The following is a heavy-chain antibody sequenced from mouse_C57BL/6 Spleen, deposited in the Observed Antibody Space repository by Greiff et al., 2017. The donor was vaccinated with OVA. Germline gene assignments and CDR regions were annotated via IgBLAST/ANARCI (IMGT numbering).Heavy chain of an antibody. D-gene: IGHD2-3*01. CDR3: AIGGYSYPIDY. V-gene: IGHV1-74*01. CDR2: IHPSDCGT. CDR1: GYTFTSYW. J-gene: IGHJ4*01. Sequence: VQLQQPGAELVKPGASVKVSCKASGYTFTSYWMHWVKQRPGQGLEWIGRIHPSDCGTNYNQKFKGKATLPVDKSSRTAYMPLSSLTSTDSAVYSCAIGGYSYPIDYWGQGTSVTVSS.